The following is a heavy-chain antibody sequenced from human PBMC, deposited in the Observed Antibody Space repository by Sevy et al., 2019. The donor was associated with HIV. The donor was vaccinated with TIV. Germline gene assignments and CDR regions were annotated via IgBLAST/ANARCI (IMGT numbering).Heavy chain of an antibody. D-gene: IGHD3-22*01. CDR1: GSTLSRLS. CDR3: ATTKDYYESYGSPFDY. CDR2: FDPEDGET. J-gene: IGHJ4*02. V-gene: IGHV1-24*01. Sequence: ASVKVSCKVSGSTLSRLSMHWVRQVPGKGLEWMGSFDPEDGETIYARKFQGRVSMTEDTSTDTAYMELSSLGSEDTVVYYCATTKDYYESYGSPFDYWGQGTLVTVSS.